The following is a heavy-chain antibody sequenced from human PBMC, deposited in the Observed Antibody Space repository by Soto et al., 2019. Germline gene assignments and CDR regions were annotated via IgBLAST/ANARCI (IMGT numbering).Heavy chain of an antibody. J-gene: IGHJ4*02. CDR2: ISYDGSNK. CDR1: GFTFSSYG. D-gene: IGHD2-15*01. V-gene: IGHV3-30*18. CDR3: AKGVVVVAATPGYFDY. Sequence: QVQLVESGGGVVQPGRSLRLSCAASGFTFSSYGMHWVRQAPGKGLEWVPVISYDGSNKYYADSVKGRFTISRDNSKNTLYLQMNSLRAEDTAVYYCAKGVVVVAATPGYFDYWGQGTLVTVSS.